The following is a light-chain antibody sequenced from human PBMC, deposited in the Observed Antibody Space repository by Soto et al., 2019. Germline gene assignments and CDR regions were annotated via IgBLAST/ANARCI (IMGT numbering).Light chain of an antibody. CDR1: SSDVGGYNY. Sequence: QSALTQPASVSGSPGQSITISCTGTSSDVGGYNYVSWYQQHPGKAPKLMIFDVNNRPSGVSNRFSGSKSGNTASLTISGLQAEDEANYYCGSYSTSSTVVFGGGTKLTVL. J-gene: IGLJ2*01. CDR2: DVN. CDR3: GSYSTSSTVV. V-gene: IGLV2-14*01.